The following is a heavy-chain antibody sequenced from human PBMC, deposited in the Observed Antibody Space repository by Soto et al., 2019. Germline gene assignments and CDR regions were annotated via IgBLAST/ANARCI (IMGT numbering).Heavy chain of an antibody. D-gene: IGHD3-9*01. Sequence: QVQLVESGGGVVQPGRSLRLSCAASGFTFRKYDMQWVRQAPGKGLEWVAVISYDESNKYYGDSVKGRFTISRDNSKSTLYLQMNSLRAEDTAVYYCAKDRPTGYWGQGTLVTVSS. CDR1: GFTFRKYD. CDR2: ISYDESNK. V-gene: IGHV3-30*18. J-gene: IGHJ4*02. CDR3: AKDRPTGY.